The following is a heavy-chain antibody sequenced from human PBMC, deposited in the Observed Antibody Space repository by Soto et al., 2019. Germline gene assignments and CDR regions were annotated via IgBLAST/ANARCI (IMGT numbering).Heavy chain of an antibody. CDR1: GGSISSGGYS. CDR2: IYHSGST. J-gene: IGHJ6*02. Sequence: QLQLPESGSGRVKPSQTLSLTCAVSGGSISSGGYSWSWIRQPPGKGLECIGYIYHSGSTYYNPSLKSRVTISVDRSKNQFSLEVSAVSAADTAVYYWARASTFGFRYYDGMDVWGQGTTVTVSS. CDR3: ARASTFGFRYYDGMDV. V-gene: IGHV4-30-2*01. D-gene: IGHD3-16*01.